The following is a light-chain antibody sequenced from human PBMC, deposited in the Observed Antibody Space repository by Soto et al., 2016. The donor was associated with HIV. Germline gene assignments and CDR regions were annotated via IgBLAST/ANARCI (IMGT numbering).Light chain of an antibody. CDR2: GAS. CDR3: QQYDTSWT. Sequence: DIQMTQSPSSLSASVGDRVTITCRASQGIGNDLGWYQQKPGKAPNRLMYGASNLDSGVPARFSGSGSGTDFTLTINNLQPDDFATYYCQQYDTSWTFGQGTKVEIK. J-gene: IGKJ1*01. CDR1: QGIGND. V-gene: IGKV1-17*02.